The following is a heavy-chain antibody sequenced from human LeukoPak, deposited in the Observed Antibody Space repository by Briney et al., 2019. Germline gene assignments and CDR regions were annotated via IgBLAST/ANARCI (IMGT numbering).Heavy chain of an antibody. CDR1: GFTFSSYA. J-gene: IGHJ1*01. CDR3: AKDRSYYDNTHLWGAEYFQH. CDR2: ISGSGGST. Sequence: GGSLRLSCAASGFTFSSYAMSWVRQAPGKGLEWVSAISGSGGSTYYADSVVGRFTISRDNSKNTLYLQMNSLRAEDTAVYYCAKDRSYYDNTHLWGAEYFQHWGQGTLVTVSS. V-gene: IGHV3-23*01. D-gene: IGHD3-22*01.